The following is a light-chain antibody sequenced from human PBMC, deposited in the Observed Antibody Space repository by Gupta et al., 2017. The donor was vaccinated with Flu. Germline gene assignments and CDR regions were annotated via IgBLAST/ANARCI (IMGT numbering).Light chain of an antibody. Sequence: QSALTQPASVSGSPGQSITISCAGTSSDVGGYNLVSWYQQHPGKAPELMIYEVTKRPSVVSNRFSGSKSGNTASLTISGLQAEDEADYYCCSFAGRHIVVFGGGTKLTVL. V-gene: IGLV2-23*02. CDR3: CSFAGRHIVV. J-gene: IGLJ2*01. CDR2: EVT. CDR1: SSDVGGYNL.